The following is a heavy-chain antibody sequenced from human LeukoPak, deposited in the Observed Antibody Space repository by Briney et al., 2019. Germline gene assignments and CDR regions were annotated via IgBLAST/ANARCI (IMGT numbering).Heavy chain of an antibody. CDR3: YCSSTSCYSVL. Sequence: ASVKVSCKASGYTFTSYGISWARQAPGQGLEWMGWISAYNGNTNYAQKLQGRVTMTTDTSTSTAYMELRSLRSDDTAVYYCYCSSTSCYSVLWGQGTLVTVSS. V-gene: IGHV1-18*01. J-gene: IGHJ4*02. CDR1: GYTFTSYG. CDR2: ISAYNGNT. D-gene: IGHD2-2*02.